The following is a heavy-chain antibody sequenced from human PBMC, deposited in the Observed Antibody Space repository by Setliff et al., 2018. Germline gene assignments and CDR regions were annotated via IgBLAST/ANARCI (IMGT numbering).Heavy chain of an antibody. J-gene: IGHJ4*02. CDR3: ARESRYYYDNLGTPDY. Sequence: PSETLSLTCTVSGGSISSYYWSWIRQPAGKGLEWIGHIYIGGSANYNPSLKSRVTISVDTSKNQFSLKLSSVTAADTAVYYCARESRYYYDNLGTPDYWGQGTLVTVSS. CDR2: IYIGGSA. D-gene: IGHD3-22*01. V-gene: IGHV4-4*07. CDR1: GGSISSYY.